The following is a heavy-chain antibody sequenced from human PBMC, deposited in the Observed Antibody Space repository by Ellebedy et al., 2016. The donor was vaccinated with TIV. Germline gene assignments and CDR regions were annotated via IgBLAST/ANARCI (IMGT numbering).Heavy chain of an antibody. CDR1: GLAFSTHT. D-gene: IGHD3-22*01. V-gene: IGHV3-66*01. CDR2: LYKDGKA. J-gene: IGHJ3*02. CDR3: ATRQYSYDSSGDYYGLGDAFDM. Sequence: GGSLRLSCATSGLAFSTHTMSWVRQAPGKGLEWVSVLYKDGKANYTDSVNGRFTVSRDNSRNTLYLQMNSLRVEDTAVYYCATRQYSYDSSGDYYGLGDAFDMWGQGTMVTVSS.